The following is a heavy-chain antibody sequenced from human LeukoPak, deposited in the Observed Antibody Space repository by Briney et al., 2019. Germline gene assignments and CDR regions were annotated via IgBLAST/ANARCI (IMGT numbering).Heavy chain of an antibody. Sequence: GGSLRLSCAASGFTFDDYAMHWVRQAPGKGLEWVSGISWNSGSIGYADSVKGRFTISRDNAKNSLYLQMNSLRAEDTALYYCAKGGSSSHNWFDPWGQGTRVTVSS. CDR3: AKGGSSSHNWFDP. D-gene: IGHD6-13*01. J-gene: IGHJ5*02. CDR2: ISWNSGSI. CDR1: GFTFDDYA. V-gene: IGHV3-9*01.